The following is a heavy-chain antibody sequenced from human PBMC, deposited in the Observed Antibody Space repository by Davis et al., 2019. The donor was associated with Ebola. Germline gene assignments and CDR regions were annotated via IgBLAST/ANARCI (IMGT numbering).Heavy chain of an antibody. Sequence: PGGSLRLSCTASGFTFTYYNMYWVRQAPGKGLEWIAYISDSSNTIYYADSVKGRFTVSRDNAKDSLYLQMTNLRDEDTAVYYCARVRRMGSRWFDPWGQGTLVTVSS. J-gene: IGHJ5*02. CDR2: ISDSSNTI. D-gene: IGHD1-26*01. CDR1: GFTFTYYN. CDR3: ARVRRMGSRWFDP. V-gene: IGHV3-48*02.